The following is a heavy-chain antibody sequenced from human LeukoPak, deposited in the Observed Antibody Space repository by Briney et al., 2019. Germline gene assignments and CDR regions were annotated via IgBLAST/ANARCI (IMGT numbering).Heavy chain of an antibody. V-gene: IGHV1-2*02. CDR2: INPNSGGT. CDR3: ARVDGGDWYYFDY. D-gene: IGHD2-21*02. CDR1: GYTFTGYY. Sequence: ASVKVSCKTFGYTFTGYYMHWVRQAPGQGLEWMGWINPNSGGTNYAQKFQGRVIMTLDTSISTAYMELSGLRSDDTAIYYCARVDGGDWYYFDYWGQGTLVTVSS. J-gene: IGHJ4*02.